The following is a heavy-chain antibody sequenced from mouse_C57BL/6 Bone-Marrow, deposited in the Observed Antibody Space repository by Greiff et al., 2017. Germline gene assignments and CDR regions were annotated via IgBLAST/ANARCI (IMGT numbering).Heavy chain of an antibody. J-gene: IGHJ4*01. CDR1: GYSITSGYY. CDR3: ARRNYSYYAMDY. Sequence: ESGPGLVKPSQSLSLTCSVTGYSITSGYYWNWLRQFPGNKLEWMGYISYDGSNNYNPSLKNRISITRDTSKNQFFLKLNSVTTEDTATYYCARRNYSYYAMDYWGQGTSVTVSS. V-gene: IGHV3-6*01. CDR2: ISYDGSN. D-gene: IGHD1-1*02.